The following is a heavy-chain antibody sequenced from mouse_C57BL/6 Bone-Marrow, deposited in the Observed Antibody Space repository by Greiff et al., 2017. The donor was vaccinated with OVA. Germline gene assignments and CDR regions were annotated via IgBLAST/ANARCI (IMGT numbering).Heavy chain of an antibody. Sequence: VKVVESGAELVKPGASVKLSCKASGYTFTEYTIHWVKQRSGQGLEWIGWFYPGSGSIKYNEKFKDKATLTADKSSSTVYMELSRLTSEDSAVYFCARHENGRGYWYFDVWGTGTTVTVSS. CDR3: ARHENGRGYWYFDV. J-gene: IGHJ1*03. V-gene: IGHV1-62-2*01. D-gene: IGHD1-1*01. CDR1: GYTFTEYT. CDR2: FYPGSGSI.